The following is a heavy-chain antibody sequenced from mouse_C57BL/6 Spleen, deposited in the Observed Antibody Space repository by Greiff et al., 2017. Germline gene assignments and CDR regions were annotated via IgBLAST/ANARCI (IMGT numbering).Heavy chain of an antibody. Sequence: VQLQQSGPELVKPGASVKISCKASGYTFTDYYMNWVKQSHGKSLEWIGDINPNNGGTSYNQQFKGKATLTVDKSSSTACMELRSLTSEDAAVYYCALGRGAYWGQGTLVTVSA. CDR1: GYTFTDYY. D-gene: IGHD4-1*01. CDR3: ALGRGAY. V-gene: IGHV1-26*01. J-gene: IGHJ3*01. CDR2: INPNNGGT.